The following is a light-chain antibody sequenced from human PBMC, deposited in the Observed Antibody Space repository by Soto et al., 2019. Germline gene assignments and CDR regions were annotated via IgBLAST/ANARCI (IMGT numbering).Light chain of an antibody. CDR2: AAS. CDR3: QKYNSAPYT. Sequence: DIQMTQSPSSLSASVGDRVTITCRASQGISNYLAWYQQKPGKVPKLLIYAASTLKSGVPSRFSGSGSGTDFTLTISSLQPEDVATYYWQKYNSAPYTLGQGTKLEIK. V-gene: IGKV1-27*01. CDR1: QGISNY. J-gene: IGKJ2*01.